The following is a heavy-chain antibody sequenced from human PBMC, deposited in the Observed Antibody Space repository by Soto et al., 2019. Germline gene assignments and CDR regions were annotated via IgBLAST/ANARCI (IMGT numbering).Heavy chain of an antibody. D-gene: IGHD6-6*01. Sequence: QVQLVQAGAEVREPGASVKVSCKASGYTFTTYDINWVRQASGQGLEWMGWMKTNSGDTGYGQKLQGRVAQTRDTPTRTAYMELSGLKSEDTAVYYCVALARWGQGTLVTVSS. J-gene: IGHJ4*02. V-gene: IGHV1-8*01. CDR1: GYTFTTYD. CDR2: MKTNSGDT. CDR3: VALAR.